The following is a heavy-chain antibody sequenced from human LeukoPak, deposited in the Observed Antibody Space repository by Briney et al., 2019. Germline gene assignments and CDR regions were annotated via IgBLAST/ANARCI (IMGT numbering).Heavy chain of an antibody. D-gene: IGHD4-17*01. CDR1: GGSISSGDYY. J-gene: IGHJ3*02. V-gene: IGHV4-30-4*02. CDR3: ARDPIYGDLDAFDI. Sequence: SETLSLTCTVSGGSISSGDYYWSWIRQPPGKGLEWIGYIYYSGSTYYNPSLKSRVTISVDTSKNQFSLKLSSVTAADTAVYYCARDPIYGDLDAFDIWGQGTMVTVSS. CDR2: IYYSGST.